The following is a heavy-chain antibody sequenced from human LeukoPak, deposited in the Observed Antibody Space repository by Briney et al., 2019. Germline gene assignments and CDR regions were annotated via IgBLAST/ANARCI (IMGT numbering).Heavy chain of an antibody. CDR1: GYTFTGYY. CDR2: INPNSGGT. Sequence: ASVKVSCKASGYTFTGYYMHWVRQAPGQGLEWMGWINPNSGGTNYAQKFQGRVTMTRDTSISTAYMELSRLRSDDTAVYYCAIPSTYQVGAPGYWGQGTLVTVSS. D-gene: IGHD1-26*01. J-gene: IGHJ4*02. CDR3: AIPSTYQVGAPGY. V-gene: IGHV1-2*02.